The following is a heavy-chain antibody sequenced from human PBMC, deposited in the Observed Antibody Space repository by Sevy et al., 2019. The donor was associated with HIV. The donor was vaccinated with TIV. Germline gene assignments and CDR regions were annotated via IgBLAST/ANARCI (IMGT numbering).Heavy chain of an antibody. CDR3: AKKYDTSGYYFDY. CDR1: GFTFSSYA. D-gene: IGHD3-22*01. V-gene: IGHV3-23*01. J-gene: IGHJ4*02. CDR2: ISGSVNST. Sequence: GGSLRLSCAVPGFTFSSYAMNWVRQAPGKGLEWVSSISGSVNSTYYADSVKGRFTISRDNSKNTLYLQMNSLRAEDTAVYYCAKKYDTSGYYFDYWGQGTLVTVSS.